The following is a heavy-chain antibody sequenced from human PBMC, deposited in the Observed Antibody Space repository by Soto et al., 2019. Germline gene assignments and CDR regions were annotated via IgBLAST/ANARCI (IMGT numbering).Heavy chain of an antibody. CDR2: IIPIFGTA. J-gene: IGHJ6*02. V-gene: IGHV1-69*13. CDR3: ARGRSSTSWAFRHYYYYYGMDV. Sequence: SVKVSCKASGGTFSSYAISWVRQAPGQGLEWMGGIIPIFGTANYAQKFQGRVTITADESTSTAYMELSSLRSEDTAVYYCARGRSSTSWAFRHYYYYYGMDVWGQGTTVTVSS. CDR1: GGTFSSYA. D-gene: IGHD2-2*01.